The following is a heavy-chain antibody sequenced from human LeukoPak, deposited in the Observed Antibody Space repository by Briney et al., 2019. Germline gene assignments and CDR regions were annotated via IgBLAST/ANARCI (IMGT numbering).Heavy chain of an antibody. Sequence: SQTLSLTCSVSGGSISSGSYYWSWIRQPAGKGLEWIGRIYTSGSTNYDPSLKGRVTISVDTSKNQFSLKLSSVTAADTAVYYCARDGWAGTDYWGQGTLVTVSS. J-gene: IGHJ4*02. D-gene: IGHD6-19*01. V-gene: IGHV4-61*02. CDR3: ARDGWAGTDY. CDR2: IYTSGST. CDR1: GGSISSGSYY.